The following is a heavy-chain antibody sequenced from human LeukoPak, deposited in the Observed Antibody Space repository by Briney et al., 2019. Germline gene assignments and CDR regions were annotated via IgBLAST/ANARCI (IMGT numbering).Heavy chain of an antibody. D-gene: IGHD4-17*01. CDR3: AKARNDYGDFRFDP. J-gene: IGHJ5*02. CDR2: ISGSGGST. CDR1: GFTFSSYA. Sequence: GGSLRLSCAASGFTFSSYAMSWVRQAPGKGLEWVSAISGSGGSTYYADSVKGRFTISRDNFKNTLYLQMNSLRAEDTAVYYCAKARNDYGDFRFDPWGQGTLVTVSS. V-gene: IGHV3-23*01.